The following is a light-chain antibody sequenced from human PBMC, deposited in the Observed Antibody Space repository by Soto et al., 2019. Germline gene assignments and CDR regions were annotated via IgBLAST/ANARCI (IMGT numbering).Light chain of an antibody. J-gene: IGKJ5*01. Sequence: EIVMTQSPDTLSVSPGDRATLSCRASRSVGSNLAWYQHKPGQAPRLLIYGTSIRATGIPARFSGSGSGTEFSLTISSLQSEDFAVYYCQQYNRWPPITFGQGTRLEIK. V-gene: IGKV3-15*01. CDR1: RSVGSN. CDR2: GTS. CDR3: QQYNRWPPIT.